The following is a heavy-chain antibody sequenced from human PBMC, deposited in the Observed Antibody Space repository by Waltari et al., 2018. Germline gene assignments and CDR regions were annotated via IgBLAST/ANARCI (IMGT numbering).Heavy chain of an antibody. J-gene: IGHJ4*02. CDR1: GGTFSSYA. V-gene: IGHV1-69*10. CDR2: IIPSLGIA. D-gene: IGHD5-12*01. Sequence: QVQLVQSGAEVKKPGSSVKVSCKASGGTFSSYAISWVRQAPGQGLEWMGGIIPSLGIANYAQKFQGRVTITADKSTSTAYMELSSLRSEDTAVYYCARGEMATTTYYFDYWGQGTLVTVSS. CDR3: ARGEMATTTYYFDY.